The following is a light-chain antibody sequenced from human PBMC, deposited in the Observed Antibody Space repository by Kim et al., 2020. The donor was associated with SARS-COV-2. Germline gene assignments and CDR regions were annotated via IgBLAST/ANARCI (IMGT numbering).Light chain of an antibody. J-gene: IGKJ2*01. CDR3: QQRSNWPPYMYT. Sequence: PGERATLPCRASQSVSSYLAWYQQKPGQAPRLLIYDASNRATGIPARFSGSGSGTDFTLTISSLEPEDFAVYYWQQRSNWPPYMYTFGQGTKLEI. V-gene: IGKV3-11*01. CDR2: DAS. CDR1: QSVSSY.